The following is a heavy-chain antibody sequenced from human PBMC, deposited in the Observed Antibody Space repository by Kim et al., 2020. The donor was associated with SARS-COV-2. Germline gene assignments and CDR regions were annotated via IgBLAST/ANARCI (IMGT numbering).Heavy chain of an antibody. V-gene: IGHV4-34*01. CDR3: VRRLESGSYLHFDY. CDR1: GGSFSGYY. D-gene: IGHD1-26*01. J-gene: IGHJ4*02. CDR2: VNHSGST. Sequence: SETLSLTCAVYGGSFSGYYWSWIRQPPGEGLEWIGEVNHSGSTNYNPSLKSRVTMSVDTSKNQFSLTLTSVTAADTAVYYCVRRLESGSYLHFDYWGQGT.